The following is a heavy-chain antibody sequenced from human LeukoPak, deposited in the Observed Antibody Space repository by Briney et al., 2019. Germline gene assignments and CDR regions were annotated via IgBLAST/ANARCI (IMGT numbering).Heavy chain of an antibody. V-gene: IGHV1-2*02. CDR3: ARVVWSVYLSHFDY. D-gene: IGHD3-3*01. J-gene: IGHJ4*02. CDR1: GYTFTGYY. Sequence: GASVKVSCKASGYTFTGYYMHWVRQAPGQGLEWMGWINPNSGGTNYAQKFQGRVTMTRDTSISTAYMELCRLRSDDTAVYYCARVVWSVYLSHFDYWGQGTLVTVSS. CDR2: INPNSGGT.